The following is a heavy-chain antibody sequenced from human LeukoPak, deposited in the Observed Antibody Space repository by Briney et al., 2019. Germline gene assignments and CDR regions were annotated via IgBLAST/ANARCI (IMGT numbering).Heavy chain of an antibody. V-gene: IGHV1-8*01. CDR3: AVWREDIVVVVAAADAFDI. D-gene: IGHD2-15*01. Sequence: ASVTVSFKAAGYTFTSYDINWVRQAPGQGLEWMGWMNPNSGNTGYAQKFQGRVTMTRNTSISTAYMELSSLRSEDTAVYYCAVWREDIVVVVAAADAFDIWGQGTMVTVSS. CDR1: GYTFTSYD. CDR2: MNPNSGNT. J-gene: IGHJ3*02.